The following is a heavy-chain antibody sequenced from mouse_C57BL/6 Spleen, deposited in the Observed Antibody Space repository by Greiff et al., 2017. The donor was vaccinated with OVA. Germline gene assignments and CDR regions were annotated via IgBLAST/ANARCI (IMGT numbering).Heavy chain of an antibody. CDR1: GYAFSSSW. J-gene: IGHJ2*01. V-gene: IGHV1-82*01. CDR2: IYPGDGDT. Sequence: VKLQESGPELVKPGASVKISCKASGYAFSSSWMNWVKQRPGKGLEWIGRIYPGDGDTNYNGKFKGKATLTADKSSSTAYMQLSSLTSEDSAVYFCFYDYDYWGQGTTLTVSS. CDR3: FYDYDY. D-gene: IGHD2-4*01.